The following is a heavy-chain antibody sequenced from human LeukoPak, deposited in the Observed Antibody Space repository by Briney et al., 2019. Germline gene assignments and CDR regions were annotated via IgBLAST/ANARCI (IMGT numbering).Heavy chain of an antibody. D-gene: IGHD5-12*01. CDR2: IYTSGST. Sequence: SETLSLTCTVSGGSISSYYWSWIRQPAGKGLEWIGRIYTSGSTNYNPSLKSRVTMSVDTSKNQFSLKLSSVTAADTAVYYCARGDSVIVATMWDWFDPWGQGTLVTVSS. CDR3: ARGDSVIVATMWDWFDP. V-gene: IGHV4-4*07. CDR1: GGSISSYY. J-gene: IGHJ5*02.